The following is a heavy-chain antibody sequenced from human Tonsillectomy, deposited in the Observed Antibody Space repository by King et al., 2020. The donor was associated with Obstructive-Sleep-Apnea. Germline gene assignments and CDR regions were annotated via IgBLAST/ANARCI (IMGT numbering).Heavy chain of an antibody. J-gene: IGHJ6*02. CDR2: MNPNSGNT. V-gene: IGHV1-8*01. D-gene: IGHD2-2*01. CDR1: GYTFTSSD. Sequence: EQLVQSGAEVKKPGASVKVYCKASGYTFTSSDIYWVRLATGQGLEWMGWMNPNSGNTGYAQKFQGRVTMTRNTSISTAYMELSSLRSEDTAVYYCAVSTSYYYYYAMDGWGQGTTVTVSS. CDR3: AVSTSYYYYYAMDG.